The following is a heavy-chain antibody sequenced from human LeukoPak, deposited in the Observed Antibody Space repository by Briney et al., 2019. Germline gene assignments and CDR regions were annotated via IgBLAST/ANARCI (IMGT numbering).Heavy chain of an antibody. J-gene: IGHJ5*02. Sequence: SETLSLTCTVSGGSISSYYWSWIRQPPGKGLEWIGYIYYNGSTNYNPSLRSRVTISLDTSKNQFSLKLSSVTAADTAVYYCARVLSLNWFDPWGQGTLVTVSS. V-gene: IGHV4-59*01. CDR3: ARVLSLNWFDP. D-gene: IGHD3-16*02. CDR1: GGSISSYY. CDR2: IYYNGST.